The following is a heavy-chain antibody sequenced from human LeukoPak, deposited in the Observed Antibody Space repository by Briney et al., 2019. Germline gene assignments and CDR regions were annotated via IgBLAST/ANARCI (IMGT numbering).Heavy chain of an antibody. J-gene: IGHJ3*01. V-gene: IGHV1-69*01. CDR1: GGSFTFTSHA. CDR3: AGFFYDNSGDAFDL. Sequence: SVKVSCKASGGSFTFTSHAISWVRQAPGQGLEWMGGLIPIYGSANYAQKFQGRATITSDESTRTVYMELSSLRPEDSAVYYCAGFFYDNSGDAFDLWGQGTMVTVSS. CDR2: LIPIYGSA. D-gene: IGHD3-22*01.